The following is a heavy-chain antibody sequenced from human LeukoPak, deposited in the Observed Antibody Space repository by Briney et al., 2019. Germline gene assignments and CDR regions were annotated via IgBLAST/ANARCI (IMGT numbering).Heavy chain of an antibody. J-gene: IGHJ4*02. CDR2: IYYSGST. Sequence: SETLSLTCTVSGGSISSGDYYWSWIRQPPGKGLEWIGYIYYSGSTYYNPSLKSRVTISVDTSKNQFSLKLSSVTAADTAVYYCATDVSSSSSTLFDYWGQGTLVTVSS. CDR3: ATDVSSSSSTLFDY. V-gene: IGHV4-30-4*08. CDR1: GGSISSGDYY. D-gene: IGHD6-6*01.